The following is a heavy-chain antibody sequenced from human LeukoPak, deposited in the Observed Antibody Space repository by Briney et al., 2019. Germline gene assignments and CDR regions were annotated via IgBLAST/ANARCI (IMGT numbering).Heavy chain of an antibody. D-gene: IGHD6-19*01. V-gene: IGHV1-69*04. CDR3: ARRIAVAGTVWFDP. J-gene: IGHJ5*02. CDR2: IIPIFGIA. CDR1: GGTFSSYA. Sequence: SVKVSCKASGGTFSSYAISWVRQAPGQGLEWMGRIIPIFGIANYAQKFQGRDTITADKSTSTAYMELSSLRSEDTAVYYCARRIAVAGTVWFDPWGQGTLVTVSS.